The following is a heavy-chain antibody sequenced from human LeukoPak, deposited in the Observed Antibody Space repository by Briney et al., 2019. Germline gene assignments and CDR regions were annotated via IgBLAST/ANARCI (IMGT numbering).Heavy chain of an antibody. Sequence: GGSLRLSCAASGFTFSSYSMNWVRQAPGKGLEWVSSISSSSSYIYYADSVKGRFTISRDNAKNSLYLQMNSLRAEDTAVYYCARVHYGDYAGYWGQGTLVAVSS. D-gene: IGHD4-17*01. CDR1: GFTFSSYS. J-gene: IGHJ4*02. CDR3: ARVHYGDYAGY. CDR2: ISSSSSYI. V-gene: IGHV3-21*01.